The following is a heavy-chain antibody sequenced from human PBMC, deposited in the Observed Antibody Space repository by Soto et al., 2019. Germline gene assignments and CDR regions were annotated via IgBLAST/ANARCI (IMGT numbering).Heavy chain of an antibody. CDR3: ASCPQNCITTSPCCLYFDY. Sequence: ASVKVSCKASGYTFSNYGIHWVRQAPGQRLEWKGLINAGNGKKKNSQKFQGRITLTRDTSASTTYKELSNLKTEDTAVYYCASCPQNCITTSPCCLYFDYWGQGTLVTVSS. J-gene: IGHJ4*02. CDR2: INAGNGKK. CDR1: GYTFSNYG. V-gene: IGHV1-3*01. D-gene: IGHD2-2*01.